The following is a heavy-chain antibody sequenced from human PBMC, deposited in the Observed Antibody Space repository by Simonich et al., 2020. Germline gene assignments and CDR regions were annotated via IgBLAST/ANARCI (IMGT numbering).Heavy chain of an antibody. D-gene: IGHD1-1*01. CDR3: ASSKRGYNWNDFDY. J-gene: IGHJ4*02. Sequence: QVQLVQSGAEVKKPGASVKVSCKASGYTFTGYYMHWVRQAPGQGLGWMGWNNPNRGCTNYAQKFQGRVTMTRDTSISTAYMELSRLRSDDTAVYYCASSKRGYNWNDFDYWGQGTLVTVSS. CDR1: GYTFTGYY. V-gene: IGHV1-2*02. CDR2: NNPNRGCT.